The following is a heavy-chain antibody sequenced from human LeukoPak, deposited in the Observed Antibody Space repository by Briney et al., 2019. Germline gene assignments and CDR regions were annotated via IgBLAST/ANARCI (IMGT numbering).Heavy chain of an antibody. CDR3: ARRWAAAGTTPLYYYGMDV. J-gene: IGHJ6*02. CDR2: VDTVNGEA. Sequence: ASVKVSCKASGYAFTSYGLNWVRQAPGQGLEYVGWVDTVNGEAGYAQEFQGRVTMTTDTSTSTAYMELRSLRSDDTAVYYCARRWAAAGTTPLYYYGMDVWGQGTTVTVSS. CDR1: GYAFTSYG. V-gene: IGHV1-18*04. D-gene: IGHD6-13*01.